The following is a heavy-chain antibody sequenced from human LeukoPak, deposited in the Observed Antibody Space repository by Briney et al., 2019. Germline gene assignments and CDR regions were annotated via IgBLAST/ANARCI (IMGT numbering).Heavy chain of an antibody. J-gene: IGHJ4*02. CDR1: GLAFSSYA. V-gene: IGHV3-21*01. D-gene: IGHD1-1*01. CDR2: ISSVSTYI. Sequence: GGSLRLSCAASGLAFSSYAMNWVRQAPGKGLEWISSISSVSTYIYYADSVKGRFTISRDNARNSLYLQLNSLRAEDTAVYYCARDRKLEPLPEYWGQGTLVTVSS. CDR3: ARDRKLEPLPEY.